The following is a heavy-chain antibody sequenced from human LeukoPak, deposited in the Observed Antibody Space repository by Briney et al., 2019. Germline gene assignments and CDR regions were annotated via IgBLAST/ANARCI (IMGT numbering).Heavy chain of an antibody. CDR2: ITYDGSNN. D-gene: IGHD6-13*01. J-gene: IGHJ4*02. CDR1: GFSFSTYT. Sequence: GGSLRLSCVASGFSFSTYTVHWVRQAPGKGLEWVAVITYDGSNNNYADSVNGRFTISRDNSNNTLYLHMNSLRAEDTAVYHCAKLYSGSWGDFDSWGQGTLVTVSS. CDR3: AKLYSGSWGDFDS. V-gene: IGHV3-30*04.